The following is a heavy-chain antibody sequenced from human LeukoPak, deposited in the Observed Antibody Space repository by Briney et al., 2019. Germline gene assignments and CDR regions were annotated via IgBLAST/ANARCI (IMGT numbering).Heavy chain of an antibody. D-gene: IGHD6-13*01. Sequence: SVKVSCKASGGTFSSYAISWVRQAPGQGLEWMGGIIPIFGTANYAQKFQGRVTITTDESTSTAYMELSSLRSEDTAVYYCARDPPKYSSSWTIRRGYYFDYWGQGTLVTVSS. CDR1: GGTFSSYA. CDR2: IIPIFGTA. J-gene: IGHJ4*02. CDR3: ARDPPKYSSSWTIRRGYYFDY. V-gene: IGHV1-69*05.